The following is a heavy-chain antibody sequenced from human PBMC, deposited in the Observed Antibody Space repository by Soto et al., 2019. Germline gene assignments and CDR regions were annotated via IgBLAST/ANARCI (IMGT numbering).Heavy chain of an antibody. CDR1: GLTFSSYW. D-gene: IGHD3-16*01. CDR3: ASSARLGPY. J-gene: IGHJ4*02. CDR2: IKEDGSDK. V-gene: IGHV3-7*05. Sequence: GGSLRLSCAVSGLTFSSYWMTWVRQAPGKGLEWVANIKEDGSDKYYVDSVRGRFTISRDNAKNSLYLQMNNLRAEDTAVYYCASSARLGPYWGQGTLVTVSS.